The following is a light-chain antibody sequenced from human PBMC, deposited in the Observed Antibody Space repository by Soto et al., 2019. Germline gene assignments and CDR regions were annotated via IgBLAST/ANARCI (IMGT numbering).Light chain of an antibody. Sequence: EIVLTQSPGTLSLSPGERATLSCRASQSVSSSFVAWFQQKPGQAPRLLIHGTSSRATVIADRFSGSGSGTDFTLTINRLEPEDFAMYFCQQYGSSPWTFGQGTKVEIK. V-gene: IGKV3-20*01. CDR3: QQYGSSPWT. CDR2: GTS. J-gene: IGKJ1*01. CDR1: QSVSSSF.